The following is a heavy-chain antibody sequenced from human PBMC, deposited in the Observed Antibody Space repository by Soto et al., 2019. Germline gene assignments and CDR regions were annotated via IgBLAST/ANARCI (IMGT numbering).Heavy chain of an antibody. CDR2: ISGYNGNT. Sequence: QVQLVQSGAEVKKPGASVKVSCKASGYTFTSYGVSWERQAPGQGLEWMGWISGYNGNTNYAQKLQGRVNMTTDTSTSTDYMEQRSLRSDDTAAYYCARAGKYFYGSGSPYYYGMDVWGQGITVTVSS. J-gene: IGHJ6*02. CDR3: ARAGKYFYGSGSPYYYGMDV. V-gene: IGHV1-18*04. D-gene: IGHD3-10*01. CDR1: GYTFTSYG.